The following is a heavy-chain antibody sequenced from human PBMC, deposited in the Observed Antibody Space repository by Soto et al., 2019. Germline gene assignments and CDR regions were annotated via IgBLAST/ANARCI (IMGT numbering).Heavy chain of an antibody. CDR3: ARAWDSSSPIDY. J-gene: IGHJ4*02. D-gene: IGHD6-13*01. V-gene: IGHV4-59*01. Sequence: SETLSLTCTVSGGSISSYYWSWIRQPPGKGLEWIGYIYYSGSTNYNPSLKSRVTISVDTSKNQFSLKLSSVTAAGTAGYYCARAWDSSSPIDYWGQGTLVTVSS. CDR1: GGSISSYY. CDR2: IYYSGST.